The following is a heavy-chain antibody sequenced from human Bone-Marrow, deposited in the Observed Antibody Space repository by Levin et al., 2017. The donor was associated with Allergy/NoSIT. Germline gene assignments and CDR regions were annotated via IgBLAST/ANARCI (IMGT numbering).Heavy chain of an antibody. J-gene: IGHJ4*02. Sequence: GESLRLSCAASGFTFSDYYMSWVRQAPGKGLEWLSYISPATSTVVYADSMKGRFTISRDNAMNLLFLQISSLRDEDTAVYYCATYLRDYYYFGSWGQGTFVTVSS. D-gene: IGHD4-17*01. CDR3: ATYLRDYYYFGS. V-gene: IGHV3-11*01. CDR1: GFTFSDYY. CDR2: ISPATSTV.